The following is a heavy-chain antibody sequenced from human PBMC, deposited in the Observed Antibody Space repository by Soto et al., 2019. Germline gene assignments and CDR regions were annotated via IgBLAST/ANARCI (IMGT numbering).Heavy chain of an antibody. Sequence: VASVKVSCKASGYTFTGYYMHWVRQAPGQGLEWMGWINPNSGGTNYAQKFQGRVTMTRDTSISTAYMELSRLRSDDTAVYYCARSPYDSSGYYTEYYFDYWGQGTLVTVSS. D-gene: IGHD3-22*01. CDR1: GYTFTGYY. CDR2: INPNSGGT. CDR3: ARSPYDSSGYYTEYYFDY. J-gene: IGHJ4*02. V-gene: IGHV1-2*02.